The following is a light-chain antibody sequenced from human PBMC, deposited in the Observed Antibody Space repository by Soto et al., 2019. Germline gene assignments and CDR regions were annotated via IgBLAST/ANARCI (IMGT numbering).Light chain of an antibody. V-gene: IGKV3-20*01. CDR1: QSVSSSY. CDR3: QQYGSSSLT. Sequence: EIVLTQSPGTLSLSPGERATLSCRASQSVSSSYLAWYQQKPGKAPRLLIYGASSRATGIPYSFSGSGSGTDFTLTISRLEPEDFAVYYCQQYGSSSLTFGGGTKVEIK. CDR2: GAS. J-gene: IGKJ4*01.